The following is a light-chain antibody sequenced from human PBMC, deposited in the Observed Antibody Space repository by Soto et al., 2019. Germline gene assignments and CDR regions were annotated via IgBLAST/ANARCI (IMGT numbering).Light chain of an antibody. Sequence: QSALTQPASVSGSPGQSITISCTGTSTDVGGYNYVSWYQQHPGKAPKLIIYKVSNRPSGASNRFSGSKSGNTASLTISGLQAEDEADYYCSSYTSSSTYVFGTGTKLTVL. CDR3: SSYTSSSTYV. CDR2: KVS. CDR1: STDVGGYNY. J-gene: IGLJ1*01. V-gene: IGLV2-14*01.